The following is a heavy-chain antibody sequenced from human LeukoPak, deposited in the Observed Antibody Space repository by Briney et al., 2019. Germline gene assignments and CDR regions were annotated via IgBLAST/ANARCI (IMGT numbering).Heavy chain of an antibody. CDR2: INPNSGGT. J-gene: IGHJ4*02. CDR3: ARDFLPVVPAAIPYRDY. CDR1: GYTFTGYY. D-gene: IGHD2-2*02. V-gene: IGHV1-2*02. Sequence: ASVKVSCKASGYTFTGYYIHWVRQAPGQGLEWMGWINPNSGGTNYAQKFQGRVTMTRDTSISTAYMELSRLRSDDTAVYYCARDFLPVVPAAIPYRDYWGQGTLVTVSS.